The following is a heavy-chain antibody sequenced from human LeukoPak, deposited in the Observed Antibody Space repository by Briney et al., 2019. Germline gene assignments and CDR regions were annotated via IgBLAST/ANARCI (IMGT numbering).Heavy chain of an antibody. Sequence: SETLSLTCTVSGGPISSYYWSWIRQPPGKGLERIGYIYYSGSTNYNPSLKSRVTISVDTSKNQFSLKLSSVTAADTAVYYCARDRGSSSWYGAFDIWGQGTMVTVSS. CDR2: IYYSGST. J-gene: IGHJ3*02. V-gene: IGHV4-59*01. CDR1: GGPISSYY. CDR3: ARDRGSSSWYGAFDI. D-gene: IGHD6-13*01.